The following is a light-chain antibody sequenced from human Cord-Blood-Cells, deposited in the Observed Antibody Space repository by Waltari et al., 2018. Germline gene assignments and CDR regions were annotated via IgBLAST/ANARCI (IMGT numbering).Light chain of an antibody. J-gene: IGKJ4*01. Sequence: EIVFTQSPATLSLSPGETATPSCRASQSVSSYLAWYQQKPGQAPRLLLYDASNRATGIPARFSGSGSGTDFTLTISSLEPEDFAVYYCQQRSNWLTFGGGTKVEIK. V-gene: IGKV3-11*01. CDR2: DAS. CDR3: QQRSNWLT. CDR1: QSVSSY.